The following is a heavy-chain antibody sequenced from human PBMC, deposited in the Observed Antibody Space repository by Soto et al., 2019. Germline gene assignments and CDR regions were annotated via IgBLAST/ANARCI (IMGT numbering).Heavy chain of an antibody. CDR3: VRGRAFMSRVAFDI. V-gene: IGHV4-34*02. D-gene: IGHD1-26*01. Sequence: QVQLQQRGAGLLKPSETLSLTCAVLGGSFSDYYWTWIRQPPGKGLEWIGEINHSGSTSYNPSLKSRITLSVDTSTKEFSLNLSSVTAADTAAYHCVRGRAFMSRVAFDIWGQGTMVTVSS. CDR1: GGSFSDYY. CDR2: INHSGST. J-gene: IGHJ3*02.